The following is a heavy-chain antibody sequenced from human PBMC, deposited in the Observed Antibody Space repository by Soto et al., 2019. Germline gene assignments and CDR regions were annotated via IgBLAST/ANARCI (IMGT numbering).Heavy chain of an antibody. D-gene: IGHD2-2*01. J-gene: IGHJ6*03. CDR2: INHSGST. CDR3: ARASSTSSPYYYYYYMDV. V-gene: IGHV4-34*01. Sequence: SETLSLTCAVYGGSFSGYYWSWIRQPPGKGLEWIGEINHSGSTNYNPSLKSRVTISVDTSKNQFSPKLSSVTAADTAVYYCARASSTSSPYYYYYYMDVWGKGTTVTVSS. CDR1: GGSFSGYY.